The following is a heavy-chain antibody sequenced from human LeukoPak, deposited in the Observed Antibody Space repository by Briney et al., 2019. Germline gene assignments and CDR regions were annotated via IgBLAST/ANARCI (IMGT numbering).Heavy chain of an antibody. J-gene: IGHJ6*02. Sequence: GGSLRLSCAASGFTFSSYAMSWVRQPPGKGLEWVSAIIGSGGSTDYADYVKGRFTISRDNSKNTMYLQMNSLRAEDTAVYYCAKAYHPAYSSSWWNERNGMDVWGQGTTVTVSS. CDR1: GFTFSSYA. CDR2: IIGSGGST. V-gene: IGHV3-23*01. CDR3: AKAYHPAYSSSWWNERNGMDV. D-gene: IGHD6-13*01.